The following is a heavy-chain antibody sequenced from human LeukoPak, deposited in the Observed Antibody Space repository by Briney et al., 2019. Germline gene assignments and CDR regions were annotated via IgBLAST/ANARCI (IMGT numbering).Heavy chain of an antibody. Sequence: ASVKVSCKASGYTFTGYYMHWVRQAPGQGLEWMGWISPTSGDTRYAQKFQGRVAMTRDTSITTAYMEVSRLRSDDTAVYYCVRDALNWNYDYWGQGTLVAVSS. CDR2: ISPTSGDT. V-gene: IGHV1-2*02. CDR3: VRDALNWNYDY. J-gene: IGHJ4*02. D-gene: IGHD1-7*01. CDR1: GYTFTGYY.